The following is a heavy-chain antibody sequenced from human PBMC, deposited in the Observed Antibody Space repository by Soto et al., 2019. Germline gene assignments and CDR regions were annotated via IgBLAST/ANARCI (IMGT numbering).Heavy chain of an antibody. CDR1: GGSISRYY. Sequence: QVRLQESGPGLVKPSETLSLTCTVSGGSISRYYWSWIRQTPGKGLAWIGYLYNTGSTIYNPSLESRVTISVDTSKNRFSLILNSGAAADTAVYYWARDLWGYCGTDCYPLDVWGPGTTVTVSS. CDR2: LYNTGST. D-gene: IGHD2-21*02. V-gene: IGHV4-59*01. CDR3: ARDLWGYCGTDCYPLDV. J-gene: IGHJ6*02.